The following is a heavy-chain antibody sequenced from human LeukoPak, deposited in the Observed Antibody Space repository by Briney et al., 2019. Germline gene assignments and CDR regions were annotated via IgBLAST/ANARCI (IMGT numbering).Heavy chain of an antibody. CDR3: ARVSSSLVRFAP. Sequence: SETLSLTCAVSGYSISSGSYWGWIRQPPGKGLEWIGSIYHSGSTYYNPSLKSRVTISVDTSTNQCSLKLSSVTAAGTAVYYCARVSSSLVRFAPWGQGTLVTVSS. J-gene: IGHJ5*02. D-gene: IGHD6-6*01. CDR1: GYSISSGSY. CDR2: IYHSGST. V-gene: IGHV4-38-2*01.